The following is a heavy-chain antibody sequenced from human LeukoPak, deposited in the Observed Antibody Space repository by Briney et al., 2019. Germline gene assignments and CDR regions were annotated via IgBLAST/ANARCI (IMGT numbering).Heavy chain of an antibody. CDR2: IKLDGTEK. Sequence: AGRSLRLSCAASGFTFSSYWMHWVRQAPGKGLEWVANIKLDGTEKYYVDSVKGRFTISRDNAKNSLYLQMNSLRAEDTAVYYCASDRFYFGVWGQGTLVTVSS. J-gene: IGHJ4*02. D-gene: IGHD3-16*01. V-gene: IGHV3-7*05. CDR3: ASDRFYFGV. CDR1: GFTFSSYW.